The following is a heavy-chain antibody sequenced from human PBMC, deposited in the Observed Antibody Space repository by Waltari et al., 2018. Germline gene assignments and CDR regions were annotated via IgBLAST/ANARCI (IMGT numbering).Heavy chain of an antibody. CDR3: AKVGVAGTAEPYFDY. V-gene: IGHV3-23*01. Sequence: EVQLLESGGGLVQPGGSLRLSCAASGFTFSSYAMSWVRQAPGKWLEWVSAIRGSDGSTYYADSVKGRFTISRDNAKNTLYLQMNSLRAEDTAVYYCAKVGVAGTAEPYFDYWGQGTLVTVSS. D-gene: IGHD6-19*01. CDR2: IRGSDGST. CDR1: GFTFSSYA. J-gene: IGHJ4*02.